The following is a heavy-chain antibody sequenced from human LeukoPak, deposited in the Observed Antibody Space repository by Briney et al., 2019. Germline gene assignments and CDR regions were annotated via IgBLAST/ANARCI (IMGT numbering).Heavy chain of an antibody. J-gene: IGHJ4*02. CDR1: GFTFSNYA. CDR2: ISGSGSTT. V-gene: IGHV3-48*03. Sequence: GGSLRLSCAASGFTFSNYAMNWVRQAPGRGLEWVSYISGSGSTTYYADSVKGRFTITRDNAKKSLYLQMNSLRAEDTAVYYCARSGISGSYSAYWGQGTLVTVSS. CDR3: ARSGISGSYSAY. D-gene: IGHD1-26*01.